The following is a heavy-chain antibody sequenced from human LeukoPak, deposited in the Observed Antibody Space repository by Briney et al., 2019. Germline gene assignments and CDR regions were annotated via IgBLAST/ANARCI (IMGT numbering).Heavy chain of an antibody. Sequence: SETLSLTCTVSGGSISSGSYYWSWIRQPAGKGLEWIGRIYTSGSTNYNPSLKSRVTISVDTSKNQFSLKLSSVTAADTAVYYCARGSSLLWFGELKPFDPWGQGTLVTVSS. V-gene: IGHV4-61*02. D-gene: IGHD3-10*01. CDR3: ARGSSLLWFGELKPFDP. J-gene: IGHJ5*02. CDR1: GGSISSGSYY. CDR2: IYTSGST.